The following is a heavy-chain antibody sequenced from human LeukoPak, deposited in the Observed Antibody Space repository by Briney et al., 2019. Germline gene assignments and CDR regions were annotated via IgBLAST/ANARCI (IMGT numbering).Heavy chain of an antibody. CDR3: ARDSQSSWYFDL. CDR1: GYTFTGYY. J-gene: IGHJ2*01. D-gene: IGHD6-13*01. CDR2: IIPIFGTA. Sequence: ASVKVSCKASGYTFTGYYMHWVRQAPGQGLEWMGGIIPIFGTANYAQKFQGRVTITADESTSTAYMELSSLRSEDTAVYYCARDSQSSWYFDLWGRGTLVTVSS. V-gene: IGHV1-69*13.